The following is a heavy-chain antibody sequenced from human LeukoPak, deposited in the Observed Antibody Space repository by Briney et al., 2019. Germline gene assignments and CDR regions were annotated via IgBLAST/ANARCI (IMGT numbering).Heavy chain of an antibody. J-gene: IGHJ4*02. V-gene: IGHV4-39*01. D-gene: IGHD2-2*01. CDR2: IYYSGST. CDR1: GGSISSSSYY. CDR3: ARSYCSSSSCYAVGYFDY. Sequence: SETLSFTCTVSGGSISSSSYYWGWIRQPPGKGLEWIGSIYYSGSTYYNPSLKSRVAMSVDTSKNQFSLKLTTVTGADTAVYYCARSYCSSSSCYAVGYFDYWGQGTLVTVSS.